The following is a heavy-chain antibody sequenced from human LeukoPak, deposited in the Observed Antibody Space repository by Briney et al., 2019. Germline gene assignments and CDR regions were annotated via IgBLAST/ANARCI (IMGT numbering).Heavy chain of an antibody. CDR3: AWDSGAFEI. Sequence: ASVWVSCKASGCTFTSYYISWMRQAPGQGLQWVGRISAYNGQTNYAQKVQGRVTMTTDTSTSTVYMELRSLRSDDTAVYYCAWDSGAFEIWGQGTMVTLSS. CDR2: ISAYNGQT. V-gene: IGHV1-18*01. CDR1: GCTFTSYY. J-gene: IGHJ3*02.